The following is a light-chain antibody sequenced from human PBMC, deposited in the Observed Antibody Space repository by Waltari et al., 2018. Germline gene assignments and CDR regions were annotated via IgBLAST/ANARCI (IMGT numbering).Light chain of an antibody. CDR2: DAS. CDR1: QSVSRT. CDR3: QKYGTLPAT. V-gene: IGKV3-20*01. Sequence: GTLSLSPGERATLSCRASQSVSRTLAWYQQKPGRAPRLLIYDASSRATGIPDRFSGSGSGTDFSLTISRLEPEDFAVYYCQKYGTLPATFGQGTKVEIK. J-gene: IGKJ1*01.